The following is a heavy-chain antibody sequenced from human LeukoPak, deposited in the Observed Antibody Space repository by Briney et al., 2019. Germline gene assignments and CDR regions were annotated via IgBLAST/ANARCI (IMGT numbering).Heavy chain of an antibody. J-gene: IGHJ4*02. D-gene: IGHD4-23*01. V-gene: IGHV3-74*01. CDR3: ARGRPHGNDY. Sequence: VRXAPGKGXVWVSRIASDGSSTTYADSVKGRFSISRDNAKNTLYLQVNSLRVEDTAVYYCARGRPHGNDYWGQGTLVTVSS. CDR2: IASDGSST.